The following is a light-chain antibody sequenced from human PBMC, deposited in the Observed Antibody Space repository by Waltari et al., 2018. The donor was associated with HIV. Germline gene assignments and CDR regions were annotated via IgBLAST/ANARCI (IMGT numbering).Light chain of an antibody. Sequence: QSVLTQPPSLSGAPGQRVTISCTGSSSNIGTGYEVHWYQQLPGTAPKLLIWGDGNRPSGVPDRFSGSKSGTSASLAITGLQAEDEAVYYCQSYDTSLSGVVFGGGTKLTVL. J-gene: IGLJ3*02. V-gene: IGLV1-40*01. CDR3: QSYDTSLSGVV. CDR2: GDG. CDR1: SSNIGTGYE.